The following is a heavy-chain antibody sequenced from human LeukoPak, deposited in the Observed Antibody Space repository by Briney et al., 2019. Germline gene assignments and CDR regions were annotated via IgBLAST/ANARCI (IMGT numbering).Heavy chain of an antibody. CDR1: GFTVSSNY. CDR3: ARDTRPLVGARYYFDY. CDR2: IYSGGST. J-gene: IGHJ4*02. D-gene: IGHD1-26*01. V-gene: IGHV3-66*02. Sequence: GGSLRLSCAASGFTVSSNYMSWVRQAPEKGLEWVSVIYSGGSTYYADSVKGRFTISRDNSKNTLYLQMNSLRAEDTAVYYCARDTRPLVGARYYFDYWGQGTLVTVSS.